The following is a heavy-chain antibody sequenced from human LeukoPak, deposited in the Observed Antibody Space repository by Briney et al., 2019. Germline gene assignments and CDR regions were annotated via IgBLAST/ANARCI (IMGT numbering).Heavy chain of an antibody. J-gene: IGHJ3*02. CDR3: ARVHFVVVPAAMGAFDI. V-gene: IGHV3-48*04. CDR2: IITSSSTI. Sequence: GGSLRLSCAASGLTFSTYSINWVRQAPENWLEWVSYIITSSSTIYYADSVKGRFTISRDNAKNSLYLQMNSLRAEDTAVYYCARVHFVVVPAAMGAFDIWGQGTMVTVSS. D-gene: IGHD2-2*01. CDR1: GLTFSTYS.